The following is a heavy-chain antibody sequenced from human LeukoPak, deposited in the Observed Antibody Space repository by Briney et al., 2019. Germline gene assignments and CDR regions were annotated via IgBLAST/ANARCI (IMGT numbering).Heavy chain of an antibody. CDR2: IYYSGST. D-gene: IGHD6-13*01. Sequence: SQTLSLTCTVSSGSISSSNYYWSWIRQPAGKGLEWIGYIYYSGSTNYDPSLKSRVTISVDTSKNQFSLKLSSVTAADTAVYYCARESSSSWYGDYYYYMDVWGKGTTVTIS. CDR3: ARESSSSWYGDYYYYMDV. J-gene: IGHJ6*03. CDR1: SGSISSSNYY. V-gene: IGHV4-61*10.